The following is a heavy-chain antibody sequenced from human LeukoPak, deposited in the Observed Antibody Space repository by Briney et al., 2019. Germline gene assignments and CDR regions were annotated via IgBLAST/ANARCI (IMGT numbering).Heavy chain of an antibody. CDR3: ARQGARYCSSTSCFGDP. CDR1: GYSFTSYW. Sequence: GESLKISCKGSGYSFTSYWIGWVRQMPGKGQEWMGIIYPGDSDTRYSPSFQGQVTISADKSISTAYLQWSSLKASDTAMYYCARQGARYCSSTSCFGDPWGQGTLVTVSS. V-gene: IGHV5-51*01. J-gene: IGHJ5*02. CDR2: IYPGDSDT. D-gene: IGHD2-2*01.